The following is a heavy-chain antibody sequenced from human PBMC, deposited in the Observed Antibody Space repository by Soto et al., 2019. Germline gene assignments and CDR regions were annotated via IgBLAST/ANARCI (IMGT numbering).Heavy chain of an antibody. V-gene: IGHV3-48*01. CDR2: ISSSSSTI. CDR1: GFTFSSYS. CDR3: ARGAYYYDSSGLSY. D-gene: IGHD3-22*01. J-gene: IGHJ4*02. Sequence: GSLRLSCAAFGFTFSSYSMNWVRQAPGKGLEWVSYISSSSSTIYYADSVKGRFTISRDNAKNSLYLQMNSLRAEDTAVYYCARGAYYYDSSGLSYWGQGTLVTVSS.